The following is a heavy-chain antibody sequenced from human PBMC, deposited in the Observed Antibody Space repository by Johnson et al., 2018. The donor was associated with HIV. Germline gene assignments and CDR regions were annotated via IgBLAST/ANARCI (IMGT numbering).Heavy chain of an antibody. V-gene: IGHV3-30*02. CDR3: AKNGARGDAFDI. CDR2: IRYDGSNK. J-gene: IGHJ3*02. CDR1: GFTFSSYG. Sequence: QVQLVESGGGVVQPGRSLRLSCAASGFTFSSYGMHWVSQAPGKGLEWVAVIRYDGSNKYYADSVKGRFTISRDNSKNTLYLQMNSLRAEDTAVYYCAKNGARGDAFDIWGQGTMVTVSS. D-gene: IGHD2-8*01.